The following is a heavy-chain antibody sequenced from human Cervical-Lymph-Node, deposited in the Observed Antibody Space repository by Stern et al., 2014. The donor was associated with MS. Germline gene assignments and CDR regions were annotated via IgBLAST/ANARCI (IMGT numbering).Heavy chain of an antibody. J-gene: IGHJ4*02. CDR2: ISYDGSNK. Sequence: VQLVESGGGVVQPGRSLRLSCAASGFTFSSYAMHWVRPAPGKGLEWGAVISYDGSNKYYADSVKGRFTISRDNSKNTLYLQMNSLRAEDTAVYYCARVGSLVVAPSRYWGQGTLVTVSS. D-gene: IGHD3-22*01. CDR1: GFTFSSYA. CDR3: ARVGSLVVAPSRY. V-gene: IGHV3-30*01.